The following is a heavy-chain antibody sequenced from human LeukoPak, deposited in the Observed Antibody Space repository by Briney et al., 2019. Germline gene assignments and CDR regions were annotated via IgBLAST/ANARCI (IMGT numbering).Heavy chain of an antibody. J-gene: IGHJ4*02. CDR3: AVIAVAGGFDY. V-gene: IGHV1-18*01. CDR2: ISAYNGNT. D-gene: IGHD6-19*01. CDR1: GYTFTSYG. Sequence: ASVKVSCKASGYTFTSYGISWVRQAPGQGLEWMGWISAYNGNTNYAQKLQGRVTMTTDTSTSTAYMELRSLRSDDTAVYCCAVIAVAGGFDYWGQGTLVTVSS.